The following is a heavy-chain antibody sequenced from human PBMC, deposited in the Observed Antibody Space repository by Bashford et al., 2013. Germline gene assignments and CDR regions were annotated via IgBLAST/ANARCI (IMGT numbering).Heavy chain of an antibody. Sequence: ASVKVSCKASGDTFNSYYINWVRQAPGRGLEWMGIINPRGGTISYAQKFQGRVTMTRDTSTRTVYMELSSLRSEDTAVYYCARDPSLGSYGQPGARSDLYYGMDVVGPRARVTVSS. CDR2: INPRGGTI. V-gene: IGHV1-46*02. J-gene: IGHJ6*01. CDR3: ARDPSLGSYGQPGARSDLYYGMDV. CDR1: GDTFNSYY. D-gene: IGHD5-18*01.